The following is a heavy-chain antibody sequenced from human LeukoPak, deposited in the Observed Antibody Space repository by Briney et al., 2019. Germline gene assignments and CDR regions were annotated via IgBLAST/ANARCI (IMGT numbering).Heavy chain of an antibody. J-gene: IGHJ4*02. CDR2: IYYSGST. CDR3: ARGPGVHMIDY. Sequence: SETLSLTCTVSGGSISSSSYYWGWIRQPPGKGLEWIGSIYYSGSTYYNPSLKSRVTISVDTSKNQFSLKLSSVTAADTAVYYCARGPGVHMIDYWGQGTLVTVSS. CDR1: GGSISSSSYY. V-gene: IGHV4-39*07. D-gene: IGHD3-10*01.